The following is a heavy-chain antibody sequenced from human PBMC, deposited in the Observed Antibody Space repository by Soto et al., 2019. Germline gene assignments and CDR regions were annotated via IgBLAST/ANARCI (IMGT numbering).Heavy chain of an antibody. Sequence: EVQLLESGGGLVQPGGSLRLSCAASGFTFSNYAMSWVRQAPGKGLEWVSVVTGRSCVTYYADSVRGRFTISRDNSKDTLDHQMNSLGAEDTNVYFCATPVSSRENRRVWADAVHMWGQGTMLTVAS. D-gene: IGHD2-8*01. J-gene: IGHJ3*02. CDR3: ATPVSSRENRRVWADAVHM. CDR1: GFTFSNYA. CDR2: VTGRSCVT. V-gene: IGHV3-23*01.